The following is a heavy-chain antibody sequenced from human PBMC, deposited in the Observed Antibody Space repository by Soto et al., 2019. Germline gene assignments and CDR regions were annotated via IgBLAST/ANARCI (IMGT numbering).Heavy chain of an antibody. CDR2: ISYDGSNK. J-gene: IGHJ5*02. D-gene: IGHD3-3*01. Sequence: QVQLVESGGGVVQPGRSLRLSCAASGFTFSSYAMHWVRQAPGKGLEWVAVISYDGSNKYYADSVKGRFTISRDNSKNTLYLQMSSPRAEDTAVYYCARDRGIFGVVISNWFDPWGQGTLVTVSS. CDR1: GFTFSSYA. CDR3: ARDRGIFGVVISNWFDP. V-gene: IGHV3-30-3*01.